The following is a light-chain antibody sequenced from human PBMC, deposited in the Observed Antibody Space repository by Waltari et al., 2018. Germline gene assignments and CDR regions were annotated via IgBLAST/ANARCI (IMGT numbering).Light chain of an antibody. J-gene: IGKJ4*01. CDR1: PSRPYSFGKIQ. V-gene: IGKV2D-29*01. Sequence: DLVMTQTPLPLSCTSGQPAPNPWQSSPSRPYSFGKIQLYWFLPKPGQPPQLLIYAVSNLFSGVPYRFSGGGSGTDFTLKISRVEAEDVGVYYCMQSIELPPTFGRGTKVEIK. CDR2: AVS. CDR3: MQSIELPPT.